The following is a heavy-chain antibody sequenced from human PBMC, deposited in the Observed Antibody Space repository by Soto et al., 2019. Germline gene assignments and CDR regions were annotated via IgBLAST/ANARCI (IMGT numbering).Heavy chain of an antibody. J-gene: IGHJ4*02. Sequence: SETLSLTCAVYGGSFSGYYWSWIRQPPGKGLEWIGEINHSGSTNYSPSLKSRVTISVDTSKNQFSLKASDSAMYYCARLTLAQDSSGYHIFDYWGLGTLVTVSS. V-gene: IGHV4-34*01. CDR1: GGSFSGYY. D-gene: IGHD3-22*01. CDR2: INHSGST. CDR3: ARLTLAQDSSGYHIFDY.